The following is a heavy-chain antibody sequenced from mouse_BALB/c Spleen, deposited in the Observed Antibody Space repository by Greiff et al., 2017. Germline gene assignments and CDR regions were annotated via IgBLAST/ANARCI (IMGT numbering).Heavy chain of an antibody. CDR3: AGCLYYGSRAWFAY. CDR2: INPYNGGT. V-gene: IGHV1-18*01. J-gene: IGHJ3*01. D-gene: IGHD1-1*01. Sequence: EVQLQQSGPELVKPGASMKISCKASGYSFTGYTMNWVKQSHGKNLEWIGLINPYNGGTSYNQKFKGKATLTVDKSSSTAYMELLSLTSEDSAVYYCAGCLYYGSRAWFAYWGQGTLVTVSA. CDR1: GYSFTGYT.